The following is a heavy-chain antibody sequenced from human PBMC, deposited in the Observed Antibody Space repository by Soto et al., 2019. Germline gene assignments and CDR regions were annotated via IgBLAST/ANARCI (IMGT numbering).Heavy chain of an antibody. D-gene: IGHD5-18*01. Sequence: GGSLRLSCAASGFTFSSYAMHWVSQAPGKGLEWVAVISYDGSNKYYADSVKGRFTISRDNSKNTLYLQMNSLRAEDTAVYYCARDSLSGIQPWQGYYYGMDVWGQGTTVTVSS. J-gene: IGHJ6*02. CDR2: ISYDGSNK. CDR1: GFTFSSYA. V-gene: IGHV3-30-3*01. CDR3: ARDSLSGIQPWQGYYYGMDV.